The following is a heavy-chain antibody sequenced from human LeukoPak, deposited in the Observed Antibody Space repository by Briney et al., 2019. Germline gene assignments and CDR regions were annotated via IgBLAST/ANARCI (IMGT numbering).Heavy chain of an antibody. Sequence: SETLSLTCTVSGGSINNGGYYWSWLRQHPGKGLEWIGYIYYSGSTNYNPSLKSRVTISVDTSKNQFSLKLSSVTAADTAVYYCARVQGAARPGYAFDIWGQGTMVTVSS. V-gene: IGHV4-61*08. D-gene: IGHD6-6*01. CDR1: GGSINNGGYY. CDR2: IYYSGST. J-gene: IGHJ3*02. CDR3: ARVQGAARPGYAFDI.